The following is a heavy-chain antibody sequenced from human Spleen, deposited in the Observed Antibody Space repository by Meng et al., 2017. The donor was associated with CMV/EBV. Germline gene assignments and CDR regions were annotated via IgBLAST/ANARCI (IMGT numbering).Heavy chain of an antibody. V-gene: IGHV3-21*01. J-gene: IGHJ6*02. CDR2: ISSSSSYI. CDR3: ARAIVVVPALYYYYGMDV. Sequence: GESLKISCAASGFHFSTYWMSWVRQAPGKGLEWVSSISSSSSYIYYADSVKGRFTISRDNAKNSLYLQMNSLRAEDTAVYYCARAIVVVPALYYYYGMDVWGQGTTVTVSS. CDR1: GFHFSTYW. D-gene: IGHD2-2*01.